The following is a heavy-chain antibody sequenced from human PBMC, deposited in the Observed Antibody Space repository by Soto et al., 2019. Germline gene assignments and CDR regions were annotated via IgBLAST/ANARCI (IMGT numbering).Heavy chain of an antibody. Sequence: QVQLQESGPGLVKPSQTLSLTCTVSGGSISSGGYYWTWIRQHPVKGLEWIGYIDYTGSTYYNPSLKSRVFISVHTSENQFSLRLSSVTAADTAVYHCATRRSQHSYGLDVWGQGTTVTVSS. CDR1: GGSISSGGYY. CDR2: IDYTGST. V-gene: IGHV4-31*03. CDR3: ATRRSQHSYGLDV. J-gene: IGHJ6*02.